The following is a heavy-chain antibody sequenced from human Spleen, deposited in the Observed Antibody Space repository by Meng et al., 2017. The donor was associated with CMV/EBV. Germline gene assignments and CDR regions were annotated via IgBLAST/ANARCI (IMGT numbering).Heavy chain of an antibody. J-gene: IGHJ3*02. CDR3: AKEVFRGAFSAFDI. D-gene: IGHD3-10*01. CDR2: IYSGGST. CDR1: GFIVSSNY. Sequence: GGSLRLSCAASGFIVSSNYMSWVRQAPGKGLEWVSVIYSGGSTSYADSVEGRFTISRDNSEKMVHLQMNSLRIEDTAVYYCAKEVFRGAFSAFDIWGQGTTVTVSS. V-gene: IGHV3-53*01.